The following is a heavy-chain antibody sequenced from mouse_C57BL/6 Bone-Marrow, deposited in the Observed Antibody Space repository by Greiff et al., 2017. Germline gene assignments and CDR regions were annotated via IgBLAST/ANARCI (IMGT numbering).Heavy chain of an antibody. V-gene: IGHV1-64*01. J-gene: IGHJ4*01. CDR3: AISYDYDDYTMDY. CDR1: GYTFTNYW. Sequence: QVQLQQPGAELVKPGASVKLSCKASGYTFTNYWMHWVKQRPGQGLEWIGMMHPNGGSPDYNEKFKSEATLSVDKSSRTAYMELSSLTSEDSAVYYWAISYDYDDYTMDYGGQGTSVTVSS. D-gene: IGHD2-4*01. CDR2: MHPNGGSP.